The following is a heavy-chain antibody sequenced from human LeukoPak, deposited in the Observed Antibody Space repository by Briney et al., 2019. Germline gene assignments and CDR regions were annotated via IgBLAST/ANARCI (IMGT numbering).Heavy chain of an antibody. D-gene: IGHD5-24*01. V-gene: IGHV4-59*01. J-gene: IGHJ6*02. Sequence: SETLSLTCAVYGGSFSGYYWSWIRQPPGKGLEWIGYIYYSGSTNYNPSLKSRVTISVDTSKNQFSLKLSSVTAADTAVYYCARSLEMANMDVWGQGTTVTVSS. CDR1: GGSFSGYY. CDR3: ARSLEMANMDV. CDR2: IYYSGST.